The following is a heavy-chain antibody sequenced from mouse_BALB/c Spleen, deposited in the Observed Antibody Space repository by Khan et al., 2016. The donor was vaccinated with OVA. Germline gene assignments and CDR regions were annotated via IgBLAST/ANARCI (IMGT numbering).Heavy chain of an antibody. D-gene: IGHD1-1*02. Sequence: QVQLKESGPGLVQPSQSLSITCTVSGFSLSSYGVHWVRQSPGKGLEWLGMIWSGGSTDYNATFISRLSISKDNSKSQVVFKMNSLQANDTAIYYCARNRNGYFDYWGQGTTLTVSS. CDR2: IWSGGST. J-gene: IGHJ2*01. V-gene: IGHV2-2*02. CDR3: ARNRNGYFDY. CDR1: GFSLSSYG.